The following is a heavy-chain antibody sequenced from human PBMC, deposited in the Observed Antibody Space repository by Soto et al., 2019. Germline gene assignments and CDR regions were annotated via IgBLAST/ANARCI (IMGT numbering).Heavy chain of an antibody. D-gene: IGHD3-10*01. CDR2: VNPISGDT. CDR3: AREEGFRITMDRGRWFDP. Sequence: QIQLVQSGAEVKKPGASVKVSCRASGYTFTGYYLHWVRQAPGQGLEWMGWVNPISGDTNYAQKFQDRVIMTRDRSITTVHMELSRLRSDDTAVYYCAREEGFRITMDRGRWFDPWGQGNLVNVSS. V-gene: IGHV1-2*02. CDR1: GYTFTGYY. J-gene: IGHJ5*02.